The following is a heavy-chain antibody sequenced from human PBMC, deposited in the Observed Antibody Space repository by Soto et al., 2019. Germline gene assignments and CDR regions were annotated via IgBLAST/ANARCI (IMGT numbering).Heavy chain of an antibody. J-gene: IGHJ5*02. CDR3: AHRTTTVTWWFDP. D-gene: IGHD4-17*01. V-gene: IGHV2-5*02. CDR1: GFSLTTSGVG. CDR2: IYWDDDK. Sequence: QITLKESGPTLVKPTQTLTLTCTFSGFSLTTSGVGVGWIRQPPGKALEWLALIYWDDDKRYSPSLNSRLTLTKDNSTNQVVITKTNMDPADTATYCCAHRTTTVTWWFDPWGQGTLVNVSS.